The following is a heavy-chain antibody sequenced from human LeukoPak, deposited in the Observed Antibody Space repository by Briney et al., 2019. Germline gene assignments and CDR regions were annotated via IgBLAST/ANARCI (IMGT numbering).Heavy chain of an antibody. V-gene: IGHV3-21*01. CDR3: ARVSYDSSGYYYLEY. Sequence: GGSLRLSCAASGFTFSSYSMNWVRQAPGKGLEWVSSISSSSSYIYYADSVKGRFTISRDNAKNSLYLQMNSLRAEDTAVYYCARVSYDSSGYYYLEYWGQGTLVTVSS. CDR1: GFTFSSYS. CDR2: ISSSSSYI. J-gene: IGHJ4*02. D-gene: IGHD3-22*01.